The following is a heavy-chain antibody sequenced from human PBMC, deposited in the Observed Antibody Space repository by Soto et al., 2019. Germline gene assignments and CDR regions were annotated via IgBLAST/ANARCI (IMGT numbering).Heavy chain of an antibody. CDR1: GGSIANTDDY. J-gene: IGHJ5*02. CDR3: ARRTPFYASGSSRFDP. D-gene: IGHD3-10*01. CDR2: MDYSGDT. Sequence: SETLSLTCNVSGGSIANTDDYWGWIRQPPGKGLEWIGTMDYSGDTKYNPSPKSRVTISVDTSNNQFSLRLTSVTSAGTAVYYCARRTPFYASGSSRFDPWGQGALVTVSS. V-gene: IGHV4-39*01.